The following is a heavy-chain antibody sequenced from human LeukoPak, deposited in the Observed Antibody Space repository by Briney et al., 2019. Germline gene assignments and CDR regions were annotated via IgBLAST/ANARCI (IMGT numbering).Heavy chain of an antibody. Sequence: GASVKVSCKASGGTFSSYAISWVRQAPGQGLEWMGRIIPILGIANYAQKFQGRVTITADKSTSTAYMELSSLRSEDTAVYYCAGDVVDIVAHDSQAGMDVWGQGTTVTVSS. D-gene: IGHD5-12*01. CDR2: IIPILGIA. V-gene: IGHV1-69*04. CDR3: AGDVVDIVAHDSQAGMDV. CDR1: GGTFSSYA. J-gene: IGHJ6*02.